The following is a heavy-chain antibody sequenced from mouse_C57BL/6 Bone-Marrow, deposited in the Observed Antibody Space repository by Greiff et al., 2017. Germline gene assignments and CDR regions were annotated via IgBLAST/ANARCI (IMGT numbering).Heavy chain of an antibody. CDR1: GFTFSDYY. Sequence: EVKLEESEGGLVQPGSSMKLSCTASGFTFSDYYMAWVRQVPEKGLEWVANINYDGSSTYYLDSLKSRFIISRDNAKNILYLQMSSLKSEDTATYYCAREDTTVVAHWYFDVWGTGTTVTVSS. J-gene: IGHJ1*03. CDR2: INYDGSST. V-gene: IGHV5-16*01. D-gene: IGHD1-1*01. CDR3: AREDTTVVAHWYFDV.